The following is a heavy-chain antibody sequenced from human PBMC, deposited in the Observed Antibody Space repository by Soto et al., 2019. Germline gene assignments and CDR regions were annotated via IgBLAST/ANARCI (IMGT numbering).Heavy chain of an antibody. D-gene: IGHD2-2*01. V-gene: IGHV1-18*01. CDR3: ARVVPGAEAWFGP. CDR2: ISLYSDGT. J-gene: IGHJ5*02. Sequence: ASVKVSCKTSGYTFSNYGITWVRQAPGQPLEWLGWISLYSDGTNYAQKFRGRVSMTTDTSTTTAYMELRSLRSDDTAVYYCARVVPGAEAWFGPWGQGTPVPVYS. CDR1: GYTFSNYG.